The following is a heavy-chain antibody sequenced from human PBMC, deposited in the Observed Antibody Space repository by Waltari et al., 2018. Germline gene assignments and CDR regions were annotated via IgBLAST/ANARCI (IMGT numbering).Heavy chain of an antibody. D-gene: IGHD6-6*01. Sequence: QVQLQESGPGLVKPSETLSLTCTVSGGSISSYYCSWIRQPAGKGLEWIGRIYTSGSTNYNPSLKSRVTMSVDTSKNQFSLKLSSVTAADTAVYYCASTAYSSSRNFDYWGQGTLVTVSS. V-gene: IGHV4-4*07. J-gene: IGHJ4*02. CDR3: ASTAYSSSRNFDY. CDR1: GGSISSYY. CDR2: IYTSGST.